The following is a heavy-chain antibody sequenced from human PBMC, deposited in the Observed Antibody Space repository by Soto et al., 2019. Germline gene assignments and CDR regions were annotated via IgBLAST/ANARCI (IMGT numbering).Heavy chain of an antibody. D-gene: IGHD6-13*01. CDR1: GFTFSSYW. CDR3: ATSAAAPGNY. CDR2: IKQDGSDK. J-gene: IGHJ4*02. V-gene: IGHV3-7*01. Sequence: EVHLVESGGGLVQPGGSLRLSGAASGFTFSSYWMSWVGQAPGKGLEWVANIKQDGSDKYYVDSVKGRFTISRDNAKNSLYLQMNSLRAEDTAVYYCATSAAAPGNYWGQGTLVTVSS.